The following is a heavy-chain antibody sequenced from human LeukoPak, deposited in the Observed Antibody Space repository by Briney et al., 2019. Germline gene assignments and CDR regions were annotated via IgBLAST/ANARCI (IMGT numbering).Heavy chain of an antibody. CDR1: GYTFTSCY. CDR3: ARDPDTMVRGYRDWFDP. CDR2: INPSGGST. Sequence: ASVKVSCKASGYTFTSCYMHWVRQAPGRGLEWMGIINPSGGSTSYAQKFQGRVTMTRDTSTSTVYMELSSLRSEDTAVHYCARDPDTMVRGYRDWFDPWGQGTLVTVSS. D-gene: IGHD3-10*01. V-gene: IGHV1-46*03. J-gene: IGHJ5*02.